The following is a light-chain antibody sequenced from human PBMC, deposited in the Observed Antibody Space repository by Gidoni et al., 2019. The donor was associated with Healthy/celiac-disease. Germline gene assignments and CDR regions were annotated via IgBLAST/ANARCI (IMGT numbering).Light chain of an antibody. J-gene: IGKJ1*01. V-gene: IGKV3-15*01. Sequence: EIVMTQSPATLSVSPGERATLSCRASQSVSSNLAWYQQKPGQAPRRLIYGASTRATGIPARFSGSGYGTEFTLTISSLQSEDFAVYYCQQYNNWPPLTFGQGTKVEIK. CDR2: GAS. CDR3: QQYNNWPPLT. CDR1: QSVSSN.